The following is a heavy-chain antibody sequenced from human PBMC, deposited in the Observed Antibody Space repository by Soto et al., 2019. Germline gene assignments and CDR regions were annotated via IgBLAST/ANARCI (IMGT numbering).Heavy chain of an antibody. CDR1: GFTFSSYG. V-gene: IGHV3-33*01. Sequence: PGGSLRLSCAASGFTFSSYGMHWVRQAPGKGLEWVAVIWYDGSNKYYADSVKGRFTISRDNSKNTLYLQMNSLRAEDTAVYYCARDSRDDIFASGMDVWGQGTTVTVSS. CDR2: IWYDGSNK. CDR3: ARDSRDDIFASGMDV. J-gene: IGHJ6*02. D-gene: IGHD3-9*01.